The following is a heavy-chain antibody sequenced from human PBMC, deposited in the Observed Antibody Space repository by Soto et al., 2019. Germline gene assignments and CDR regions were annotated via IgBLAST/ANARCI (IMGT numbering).Heavy chain of an antibody. D-gene: IGHD6-13*01. CDR3: ASLAAAGLEFDP. CDR1: GFTFSTYW. J-gene: IGHJ5*02. V-gene: IGHV3-74*01. CDR2: ISSDGSTT. Sequence: PGGSLRLSCAASGFTFSTYWMHWVRQVPGKGLVWVSRISSDGSTTTYADSVKGRFTISRDNAKNTLYLQMNSLRAEDTAIYYCASLAAAGLEFDPWGQGTLVTVS.